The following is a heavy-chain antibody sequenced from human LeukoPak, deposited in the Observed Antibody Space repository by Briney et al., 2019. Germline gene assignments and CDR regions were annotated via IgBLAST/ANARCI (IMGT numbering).Heavy chain of an antibody. J-gene: IGHJ4*02. CDR2: IKSKTDGGTT. D-gene: IGHD3-10*01. CDR1: GFTFSSYA. CDR3: TTSMVRAQYFDY. V-gene: IGHV3-15*01. Sequence: GGSLRLSCAASGFTFSSYAMSWVRQAPGKGLEWVGRIKSKTDGGTTDYAAPVEGRFTISRDDSKNTLYLQMNSLKTEDTAVYYCTTSMVRAQYFDYWGQGTLVTVSS.